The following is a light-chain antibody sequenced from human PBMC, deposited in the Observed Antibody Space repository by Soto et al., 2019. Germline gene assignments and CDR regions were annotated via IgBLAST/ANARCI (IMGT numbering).Light chain of an antibody. V-gene: IGLV2-8*01. Sequence: QAVVTQPPSASGSPGQSVTISCTGTSSDVGDYNYVSWYQQHPGKAPKLMIYEVNKRPSGVPDRFSGSKSGNTASLTVSGLQAEDEADYYCTSYAGSNNYVFGTGTKLTVL. CDR3: TSYAGSNNYV. CDR1: SSDVGDYNY. J-gene: IGLJ1*01. CDR2: EVN.